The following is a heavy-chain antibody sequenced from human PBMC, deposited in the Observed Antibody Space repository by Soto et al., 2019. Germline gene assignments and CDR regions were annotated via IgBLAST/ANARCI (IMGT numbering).Heavy chain of an antibody. CDR1: GFTFMSYS. D-gene: IGHD2-15*01. J-gene: IGHJ4*02. CDR3: AKDRVAQGYCSGGSCYNFDY. CDR2: ISGSVGIT. Sequence: GGSLRLSSASSGFTFMSYSMIWVRQAPVKVLECVSAISGSVGITYYSDSLRGRFTISRYNSKNTLYLQMNILRAEDTAVYYYAKDRVAQGYCSGGSCYNFDYWGQGTPVTVSS. V-gene: IGHV3-23*01.